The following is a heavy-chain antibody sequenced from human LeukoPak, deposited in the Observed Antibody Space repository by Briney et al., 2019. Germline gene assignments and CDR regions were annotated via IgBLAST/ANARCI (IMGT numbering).Heavy chain of an antibody. V-gene: IGHV3-7*01. CDR3: ARDGGRRDDY. J-gene: IGHJ4*02. D-gene: IGHD5-24*01. CDR1: GLTFSSYW. CDR2: IKQDGSER. Sequence: AGGSLRLSCAASGLTFSSYWMTWVRQAPGKGLEWVANIKQDGSERYYVDSVKGRFTISRDNAKNSLYLQMNSLRAEDTAVYYCARDGGRRDDYWGQGTLVTVSS.